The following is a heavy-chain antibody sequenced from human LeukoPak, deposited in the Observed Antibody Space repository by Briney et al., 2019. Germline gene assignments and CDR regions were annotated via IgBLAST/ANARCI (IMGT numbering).Heavy chain of an antibody. J-gene: IGHJ5*02. CDR2: IYPGDSDT. CDR1: GYSFTSYW. D-gene: IGHD3-22*01. CDR3: ASGVAYYDSSGLLFDP. V-gene: IGHV5-51*01. Sequence: GESLKISCKGSGYSFTSYWIGWVRQMPGKGLEWMGIIYPGDSDTRYSPSFQGQVTISADKSISTAYLQWSSLKASDTAMYYCASGVAYYDSSGLLFDPWGQGTLVTVSS.